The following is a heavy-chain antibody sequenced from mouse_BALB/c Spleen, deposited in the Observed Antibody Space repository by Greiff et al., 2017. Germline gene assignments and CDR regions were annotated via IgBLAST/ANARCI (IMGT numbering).Heavy chain of an antibody. V-gene: IGHV5-17*02. CDR2: ISSGSSTI. J-gene: IGHJ4*01. CDR3: ARDDYDPYYYGMDY. D-gene: IGHD2-4*01. Sequence: EVKLVESGGGLVQPGGSRKLSCAASGFTFSSFGMHWVRQAPEKGLEWVAYISSGSSTIYYADTVKGRFTISRDNPKNTQFLQMTSLRSEDTAMYDCARDDYDPYYYGMDYWGQGTSVTVSA. CDR1: GFTFSSFG.